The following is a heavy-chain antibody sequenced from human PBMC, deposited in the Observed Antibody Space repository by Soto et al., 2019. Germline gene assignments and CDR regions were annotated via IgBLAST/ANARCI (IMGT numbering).Heavy chain of an antibody. V-gene: IGHV3-30-3*01. J-gene: IGHJ4*02. CDR1: GFTFSSYA. D-gene: IGHD1-26*01. CDR2: ISYDGSNK. Sequence: GGSLRLSCAASGFTFSSYAMHWVRQAPGKGLEWVAVISYDGSNKYYADSVKGRFTISRDNSKNTLYLQMNSLRAEDTAVYYCARPSGSYYFFDYWGQGTLVTVSS. CDR3: ARPSGSYYFFDY.